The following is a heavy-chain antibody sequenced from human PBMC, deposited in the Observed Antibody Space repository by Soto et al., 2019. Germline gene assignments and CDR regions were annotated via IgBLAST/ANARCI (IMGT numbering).Heavy chain of an antibody. CDR3: ARIQSPGVLRGTFDY. D-gene: IGHD2-8*01. CDR1: GGIFSSYA. CDR2: IIPIFGTT. J-gene: IGHJ4*02. V-gene: IGHV1-69*13. Sequence: SVKVSCKASGGIFSSYAITWVRQAPGQGLERMGGIIPIFGTTNYAQKFQGRVTITADESTSTAYMELSSLIFEDTAVYYCARIQSPGVLRGTFDYWGQGTLVTVSS.